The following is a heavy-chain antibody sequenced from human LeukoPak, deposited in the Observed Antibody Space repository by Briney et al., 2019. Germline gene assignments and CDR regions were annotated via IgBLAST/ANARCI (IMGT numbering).Heavy chain of an antibody. CDR2: IYHSGST. CDR3: ARSLTPPSYYFDY. Sequence: SETLSLTCAVSGYSISSGYYWGWIRQPPGKGLEWIGSIYHSGSTYYNPSLKSRVTISVDTSKNQFFLRLSSVTAADTAVYYCARSLTPPSYYFDYWGQGTLVTVSS. V-gene: IGHV4-38-2*01. CDR1: GYSISSGYY. J-gene: IGHJ4*02.